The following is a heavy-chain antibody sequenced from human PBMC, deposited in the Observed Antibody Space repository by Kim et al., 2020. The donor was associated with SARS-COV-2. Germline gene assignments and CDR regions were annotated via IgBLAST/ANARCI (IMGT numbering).Heavy chain of an antibody. Sequence: GGSLRLSCAASGFTFSSYAMSWVRQAPGKGLEWVSAISGSGGSTYYADSVKGRFTISRDNSKNTLYLQMNSLRAEDTAVYYCAIHSGGTYYYGSGSYYKSPHFDYWGQGTLVTVSS. CDR3: AIHSGGTYYYGSGSYYKSPHFDY. V-gene: IGHV3-23*01. J-gene: IGHJ4*02. CDR2: ISGSGGST. CDR1: GFTFSSYA. D-gene: IGHD3-10*01.